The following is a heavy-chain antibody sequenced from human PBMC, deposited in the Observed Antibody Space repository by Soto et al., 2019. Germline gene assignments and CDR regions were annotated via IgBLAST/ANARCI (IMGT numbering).Heavy chain of an antibody. Sequence: GGSLRLSCAASGFTFSSYGMHWVRQAPGKGLEWVAVIWYDGSNKYYADSVKGRFTISRDNSKNTLYLQMNSLRAEDTAVYYCARDSRRGQSGYYMDVWGKGTTVTVSS. D-gene: IGHD3-10*01. CDR2: IWYDGSNK. V-gene: IGHV3-33*01. CDR3: ARDSRRGQSGYYMDV. J-gene: IGHJ6*03. CDR1: GFTFSSYG.